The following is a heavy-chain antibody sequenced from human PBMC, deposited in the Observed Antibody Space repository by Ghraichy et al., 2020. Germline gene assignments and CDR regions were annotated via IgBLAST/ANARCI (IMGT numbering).Heavy chain of an antibody. Sequence: QTLSLTCTVSGGSISSYYWSWIRQPPGKGLEWIGYIYYSGSTNYNPSLKSRVTISVDTSKNQFSLKLSSVTAADTAVYYCARESGSGSYDFDYWGQGTLVTVSS. CDR1: GGSISSYY. CDR3: ARESGSGSYDFDY. V-gene: IGHV4-59*01. D-gene: IGHD3-10*01. CDR2: IYYSGST. J-gene: IGHJ4*02.